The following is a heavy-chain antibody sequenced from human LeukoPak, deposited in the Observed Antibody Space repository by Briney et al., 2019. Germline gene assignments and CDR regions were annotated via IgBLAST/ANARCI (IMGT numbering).Heavy chain of an antibody. Sequence: NPSETLSLTCAVYGGSFSGYYWSWIRQPPGKGLEWIGEINHSGSTNYNPSLKSRATISVDTSKNQFSLKLSSVTAADTAVYYCAKSGYSSSWYPRYWGQGTLVTVSS. V-gene: IGHV4-34*01. CDR3: AKSGYSSSWYPRY. J-gene: IGHJ4*02. D-gene: IGHD6-13*01. CDR1: GGSFSGYY. CDR2: INHSGST.